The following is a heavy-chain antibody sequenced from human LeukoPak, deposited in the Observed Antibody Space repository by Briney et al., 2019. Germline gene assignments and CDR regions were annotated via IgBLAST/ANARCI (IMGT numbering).Heavy chain of an antibody. V-gene: IGHV1-46*01. CDR1: GYTFTSYY. J-gene: IGHJ4*02. CDR2: INPSGGST. Sequence: GASVRVSCKASGYTFTSYYMHWVRQAPGQGLEWMGIINPSGGSTSYAQKFQGRVTMTRDTSTSTVCMELSSLRSEDTAVYYCARDPSPDKYYFDYWGQGTLVTVSS. D-gene: IGHD1-14*01. CDR3: ARDPSPDKYYFDY.